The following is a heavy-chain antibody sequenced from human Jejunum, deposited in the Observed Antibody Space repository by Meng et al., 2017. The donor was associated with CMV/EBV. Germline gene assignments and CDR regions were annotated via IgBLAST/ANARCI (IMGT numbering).Heavy chain of an antibody. CDR2: ISWDGDTT. V-gene: IGHV3-43*01. CDR3: AKDISSRGYSAGDY. D-gene: IGHD5-12*01. CDR1: GFTFDEYT. J-gene: IGHJ4*02. Sequence: GFTFDEYTMDGVRQARGKGLDWVSLISWDGDTTYYADSVRGRFTISRDNNRNSLYLQMNNLRPEDTALYYCAKDISSRGYSAGDYWGQGTLVTVSS.